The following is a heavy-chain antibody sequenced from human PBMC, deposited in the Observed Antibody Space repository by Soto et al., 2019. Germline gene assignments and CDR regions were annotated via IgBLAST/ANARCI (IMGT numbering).Heavy chain of an antibody. V-gene: IGHV4-30-2*01. Sequence: SETLSLTCAVSGGSISSGGYSWSWIRQPPGKGLEWIGYIYHSGSTYYNPSLKSRVTISVDTSKNQFSLKLSSVTAADTAVYYCARNAPILRYFDWPNFDYWGQGTLVTVSS. J-gene: IGHJ4*02. CDR1: GGSISSGGYS. D-gene: IGHD3-9*01. CDR2: IYHSGST. CDR3: ARNAPILRYFDWPNFDY.